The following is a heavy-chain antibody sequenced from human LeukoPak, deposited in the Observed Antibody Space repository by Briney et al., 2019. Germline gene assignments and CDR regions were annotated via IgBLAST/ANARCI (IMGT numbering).Heavy chain of an antibody. CDR2: ISAYNGNT. V-gene: IGHV1-18*01. Sequence: ASVKVSCKASGYTFTSYGISWVRQAPGQGLEWMGWISAYNGNTNYAQKLQGRVTMTTDTSTSTAYMELRSLRSDETAVYYCARGAPYYYDSSGYFPWYYWGQGTLVTVSS. J-gene: IGHJ4*02. CDR3: ARGAPYYYDSSGYFPWYY. CDR1: GYTFTSYG. D-gene: IGHD3-22*01.